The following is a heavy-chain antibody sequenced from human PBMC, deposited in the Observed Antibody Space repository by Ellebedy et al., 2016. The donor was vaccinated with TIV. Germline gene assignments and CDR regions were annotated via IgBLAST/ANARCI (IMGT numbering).Heavy chain of an antibody. V-gene: IGHV4-39*07. CDR1: GGSITSSSYY. Sequence: MPSETLSLTCTVSGGSITSSSYYWGWIRQPPGKGLEWIGTIYYSGSTYYNPSLKSRVTIAVDTSKNQFSLKLSSVTAADTAMYYCASSGVPSYEILTGYYRGSSPYYMDVWGKGTTVTVSS. J-gene: IGHJ6*03. CDR3: ASSGVPSYEILTGYYRGSSPYYMDV. CDR2: IYYSGST. D-gene: IGHD3-9*01.